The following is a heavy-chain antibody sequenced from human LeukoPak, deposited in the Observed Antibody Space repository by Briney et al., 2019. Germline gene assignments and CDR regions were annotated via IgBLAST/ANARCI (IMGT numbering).Heavy chain of an antibody. CDR2: IYTSGST. D-gene: IGHD2-21*02. CDR3: ARDWVTYFDY. J-gene: IGHJ4*02. CDR1: GGSISSYY. Sequence: SETLSLPCTVSGGSISSYYWSWLRQPAGKGLEWIGRIYTSGSTNYNPSLKSRVTMSVDTSKNQFSLKLSSVTAADMAVYYCARDWVTYFDYWGQGTLVTVSS. V-gene: IGHV4-4*07.